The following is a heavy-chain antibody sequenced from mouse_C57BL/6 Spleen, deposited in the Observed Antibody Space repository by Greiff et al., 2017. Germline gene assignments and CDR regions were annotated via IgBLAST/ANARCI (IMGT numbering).Heavy chain of an antibody. J-gene: IGHJ3*01. D-gene: IGHD2-2*01. CDR1: GYTFTDYE. CDR2: IDPETGGT. CDR3: TPSSTMFTEFAY. V-gene: IGHV1-15*01. Sequence: VQLQQSGAELVRPGASVTLSCKASGYTFTDYEMHWVKQTPVHGLEWIGAIDPETGGTAYNQKFKGKAILTADKSSSTAYMELRSLTSEDSAVYYCTPSSTMFTEFAYWGQGTLVTVSA.